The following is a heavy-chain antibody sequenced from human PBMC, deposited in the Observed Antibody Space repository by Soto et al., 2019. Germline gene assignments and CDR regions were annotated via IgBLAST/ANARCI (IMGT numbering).Heavy chain of an antibody. CDR3: ARDYQSGQWLPQGY. J-gene: IGHJ4*02. V-gene: IGHV1-18*01. Sequence: GASVKVSCKASGYTFTSYGISWVRQAPGQGLEWMGWISAYNGNTNYAQKLQGRVTMTTDTSTSTAYMELRSLRSDDTAVYSCARDYQSGQWLPQGYWGQGTLVTVSS. CDR1: GYTFTSYG. D-gene: IGHD6-19*01. CDR2: ISAYNGNT.